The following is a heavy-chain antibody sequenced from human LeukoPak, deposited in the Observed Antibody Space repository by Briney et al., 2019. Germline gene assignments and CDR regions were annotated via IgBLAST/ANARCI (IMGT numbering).Heavy chain of an antibody. CDR2: IYFTGTT. V-gene: IGHV4-4*07. CDR1: GDSISGGYY. J-gene: IGHJ3*01. Sequence: SETLSLTCTVAGDSISGGYYWDWIRQPAGQGLEWIGRIYFTGTTNYNPSLKSRVTMTVEPSKSQFSLKLTSVTAADTAVYYCARDRGWGAFNAWGQGTRVTVSP. CDR3: ARDRGWGAFNA. D-gene: IGHD3-10*01.